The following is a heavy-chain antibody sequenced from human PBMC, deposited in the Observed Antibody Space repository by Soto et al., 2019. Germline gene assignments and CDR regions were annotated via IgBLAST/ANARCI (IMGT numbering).Heavy chain of an antibody. CDR3: ARAWGDGSYSTYCYCGMGV. CDR1: GGTFSSYA. Sequence: RASVKVSCKASGGTFSSYAISWVRQAPGQGLEWMGGIIPIFGTANYAQKFQGRVTITADESTSTAYMELSRLRSEDTAVYYCARAWGDGSYSTYCYCGMGVWGQGTTVIVSS. CDR2: IIPIFGTA. V-gene: IGHV1-69*13. D-gene: IGHD1-26*01. J-gene: IGHJ6*02.